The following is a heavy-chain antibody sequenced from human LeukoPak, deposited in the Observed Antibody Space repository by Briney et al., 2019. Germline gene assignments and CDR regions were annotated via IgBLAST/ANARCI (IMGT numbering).Heavy chain of an antibody. CDR2: ISPSGGST. V-gene: IGHV1-46*01. CDR1: GYTFTTYY. J-gene: IGHJ4*02. CDR3: ARGGSEQLAPPFDS. Sequence: GASVTVSCKASGYTFTTYYIHWVRQAPGQGLEWVGVISPSGGSTDYAPKFQGRVALTRDTSTSTAYMELSSLTSGDTALYYCARGGSEQLAPPFDSWGQGTLVTVSS. D-gene: IGHD6-13*01.